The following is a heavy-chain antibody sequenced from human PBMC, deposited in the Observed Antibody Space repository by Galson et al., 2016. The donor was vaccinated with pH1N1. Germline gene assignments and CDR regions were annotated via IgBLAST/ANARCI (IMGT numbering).Heavy chain of an antibody. CDR1: GASISSQY. CDR3: VRQYRELLGDAFDS. Sequence: SETLSLTCAVSGASISSQYWSWIRQSPGKGLEWIGNIYNSGGSTTYNPSLRSRVTISMETSTNQFSLQLTSVTAADTAIYYCVRQYRELLGDAFDSWGQGTMVSVSS. J-gene: IGHJ3*01. D-gene: IGHD1-7*01. CDR2: IYNSGGST. V-gene: IGHV4-59*11.